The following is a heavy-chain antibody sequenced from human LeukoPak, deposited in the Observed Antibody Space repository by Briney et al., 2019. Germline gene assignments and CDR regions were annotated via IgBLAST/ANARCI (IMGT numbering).Heavy chain of an antibody. Sequence: PSETLSLTCAVYGGSFSGYYWSWIRQPPGKGLEWIGEINHSGSTNYNPSLKSRVTISVDTSKNQFSLKLSSVTAADTAVHYCAGGYQLPYYWGQGTLVTVSS. CDR3: AGGYQLPYY. D-gene: IGHD2-2*01. J-gene: IGHJ4*02. V-gene: IGHV4-34*01. CDR1: GGSFSGYY. CDR2: INHSGST.